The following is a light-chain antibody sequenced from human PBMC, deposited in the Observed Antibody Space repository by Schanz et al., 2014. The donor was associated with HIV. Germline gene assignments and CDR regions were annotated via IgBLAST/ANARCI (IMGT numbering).Light chain of an antibody. CDR1: STDVGGYNH. CDR2: EVS. Sequence: QSALTQPPSASGSPGQSVTISCTGSSTDVGGYNHVSWYQQHPGKAPKLLIYEVSKRPSGVPDRFSGSKSDSSASLTITGLQPEDEADYYCQSFDGSLGGVLFGGGTKLTVL. J-gene: IGLJ3*02. V-gene: IGLV2-8*01. CDR3: QSFDGSLGGVL.